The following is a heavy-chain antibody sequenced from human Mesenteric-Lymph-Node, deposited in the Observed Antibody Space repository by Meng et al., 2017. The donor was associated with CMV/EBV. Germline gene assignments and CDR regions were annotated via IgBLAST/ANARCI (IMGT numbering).Heavy chain of an antibody. V-gene: IGHV1-69*10. CDR3: ARVGIVGATSDYYYGMDV. CDR1: GYTFTIYA. Sequence: SVKVSCKASGYTFTIYAISWVRQAPGQGLEWMGGIIPILGIANYAQKFQGRVTITADKSTSTAYMELSSLRSEDTAVYYCARVGIVGATSDYYYGMDVWGQGTTVTVSS. CDR2: IIPILGIA. D-gene: IGHD1-26*01. J-gene: IGHJ6*02.